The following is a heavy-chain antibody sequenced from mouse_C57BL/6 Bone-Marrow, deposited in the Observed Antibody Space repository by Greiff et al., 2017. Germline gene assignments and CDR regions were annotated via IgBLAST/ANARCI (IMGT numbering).Heavy chain of an antibody. CDR1: GYTFTNYW. D-gene: IGHD3-2*02. CDR2: IYPGGGYT. V-gene: IGHV1-63*01. J-gene: IGHJ3*01. Sequence: QVQLQQSGAELVRPGTSVKMSCKASGYTFTNYWIGWAKQRPGHGLEWIGDIYPGGGYTNYNEKFKGKATLTADKSSSKAYMQVSSLTSEDSAIYYCARYSSGFSFAYWGQGTLVTVSA. CDR3: ARYSSGFSFAY.